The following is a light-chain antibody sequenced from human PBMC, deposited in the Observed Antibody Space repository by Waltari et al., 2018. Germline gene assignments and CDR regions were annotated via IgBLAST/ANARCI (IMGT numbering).Light chain of an antibody. CDR3: QQYDNLVT. Sequence: DIQMTQSPSSLSASVGDRVTITCQASQAINNHLNWYQQKPGKAPELLIYDVSKLETGVPSRFGGSGSGTDFSFTISSLQPEDIATYYCQQYDNLVTFGGGPGW. CDR1: QAINNH. CDR2: DVS. J-gene: IGKJ4*01. V-gene: IGKV1-33*01.